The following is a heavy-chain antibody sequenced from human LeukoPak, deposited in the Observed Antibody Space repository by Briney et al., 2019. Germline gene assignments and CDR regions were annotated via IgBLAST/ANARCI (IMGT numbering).Heavy chain of an antibody. V-gene: IGHV1-2*02. J-gene: IGHJ4*02. D-gene: IGHD1-26*01. CDR2: IIPNSGAT. CDR1: GYTITGYY. Sequence: ASVKVSCKASGYTITGYYMHWVGQAPGQGLEWMGWIIPNSGATNYAQNLQGRVTMTRDTSISTAYMELKRLTSDDTAVYYCARQLGATSRDYWGQGTLVTVSS. CDR3: ARQLGATSRDY.